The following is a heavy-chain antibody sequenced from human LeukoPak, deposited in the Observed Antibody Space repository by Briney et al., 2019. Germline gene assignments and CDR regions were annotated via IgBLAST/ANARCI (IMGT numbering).Heavy chain of an antibody. V-gene: IGHV3-23*01. CDR1: GFTFSSYV. CDR2: ISGSGGST. CDR3: AKDSRGSYST. J-gene: IGHJ5*02. D-gene: IGHD1-26*01. Sequence: QTGGSLRLSCAASGFTFSSYVMSWVRQAPGRGLEWVSAISGSGGSTYYADSVKGRFTISRDNSKNTLYLQMNSLRAEDTAVYYCAKDSRGSYSTWGQGTLVTVSS.